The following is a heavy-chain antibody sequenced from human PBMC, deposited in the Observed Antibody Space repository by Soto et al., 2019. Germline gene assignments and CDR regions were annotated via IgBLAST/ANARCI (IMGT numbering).Heavy chain of an antibody. J-gene: IGHJ4*02. Sequence: QVQLVQSGAEVKKSGASVKVSCKASGYTFSDYYMHWVRQAPGQGLEWMGWITPDSGDTKYAQKFQGRVTMTRDTSISTVYMELTMLTSDDTAVYFCARDRVGFAVVTPAHWGQGTLVSVSS. V-gene: IGHV1-2*02. CDR2: ITPDSGDT. CDR1: GYTFSDYY. CDR3: ARDRVGFAVVTPAH. D-gene: IGHD3-3*01.